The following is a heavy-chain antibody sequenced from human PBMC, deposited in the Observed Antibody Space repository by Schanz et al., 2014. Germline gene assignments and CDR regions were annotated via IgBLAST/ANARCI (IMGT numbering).Heavy chain of an antibody. CDR2: IKEDGSVK. CDR1: GLTFTSAW. J-gene: IGHJ4*02. Sequence: EVQLVESGGGLVKPGGSLRLSCATSGLTFTSAWMSWVRQAPGKGLEWVANIKEDGSVKDYVDSVKGRFTISRDNSKNTVYLQMNSLRPGDTAVYYCARESSNDIVLVPGAVFDHWGQGTLVTVSS. CDR3: ARESSNDIVLVPGAVFDH. V-gene: IGHV3-7*01. D-gene: IGHD2-2*01.